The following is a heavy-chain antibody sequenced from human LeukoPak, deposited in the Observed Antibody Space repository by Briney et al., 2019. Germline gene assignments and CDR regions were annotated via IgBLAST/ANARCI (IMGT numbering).Heavy chain of an antibody. V-gene: IGHV3-23*01. Sequence: GGSLRLSCAASGFTFSGYAMSWVRQAPGKGLEWVSAISGSGGSTYYADSVKGRFTISRDNSKNTLYLQMNSLRAEDTAVYYCAKEGVDYGDYGNAFDIWGQGTMVTVSS. D-gene: IGHD4-17*01. CDR1: GFTFSGYA. J-gene: IGHJ3*02. CDR2: ISGSGGST. CDR3: AKEGVDYGDYGNAFDI.